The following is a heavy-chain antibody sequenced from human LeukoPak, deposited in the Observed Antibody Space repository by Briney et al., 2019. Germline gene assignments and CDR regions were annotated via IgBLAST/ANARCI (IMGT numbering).Heavy chain of an antibody. V-gene: IGHV4-59*01. CDR2: IYYSGST. CDR1: GGSISSYY. CDR3: ARGLVRPRGDAFDI. Sequence: PSETLSLTCTVSGGSISSYYWSWIRQPPGKGLEWIGYIYYSGSTNYNPSLKSRVTISVDTSKNQFSLKLSSVTAADAAVYYCARGLVRPRGDAFDIWGQGTMVTVSS. J-gene: IGHJ3*02.